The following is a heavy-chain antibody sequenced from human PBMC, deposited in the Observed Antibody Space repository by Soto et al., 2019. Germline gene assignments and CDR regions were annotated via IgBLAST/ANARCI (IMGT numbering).Heavy chain of an antibody. CDR1: GFTFSSYA. Sequence: GGSLRLSCAASGFTFSSYAMHWVRQAPGKGLEWVAVISYDGSNKYYAGSVKGRFTNSRDNSKNTLYLQMNSLRAEDTAVYYCARVVGSSWYSFDYWGRGTLVTVSS. CDR2: ISYDGSNK. J-gene: IGHJ4*02. V-gene: IGHV3-30-3*01. D-gene: IGHD6-13*01. CDR3: ARVVGSSWYSFDY.